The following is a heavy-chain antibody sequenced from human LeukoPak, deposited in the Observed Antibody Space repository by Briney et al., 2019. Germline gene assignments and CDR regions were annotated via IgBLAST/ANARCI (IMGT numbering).Heavy chain of an antibody. J-gene: IGHJ4*02. V-gene: IGHV5-51*01. Sequence: GESLQISCKGSGYSFASYWIGWVRQMPGKGLAWMGIIYPGDSDARYSPSFQGQVTISADKSISTAYLQWSSQKASDTAMYYCARGTFYDFWSSLSYWGQGTLVTVSS. CDR1: GYSFASYW. CDR2: IYPGDSDA. CDR3: ARGTFYDFWSSLSY. D-gene: IGHD3-3*01.